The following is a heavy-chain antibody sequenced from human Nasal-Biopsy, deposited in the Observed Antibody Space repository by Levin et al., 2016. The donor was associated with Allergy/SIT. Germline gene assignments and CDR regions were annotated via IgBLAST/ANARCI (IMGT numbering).Heavy chain of an antibody. CDR2: IYYSGAT. V-gene: IGHV4-59*01. CDR1: GDGISTDY. Sequence: SETLSLTCTVSGDGISTDYWSWIRQPPGKGLEWIGNIYYSGATRYNPYLKSRVSISVDTSKNQFSLRLSSLTSADTAVYYCARVTAGRAQNLDFWGQGILVTVSS. D-gene: IGHD2-21*02. CDR3: ARVTAGRAQNLDF. J-gene: IGHJ4*02.